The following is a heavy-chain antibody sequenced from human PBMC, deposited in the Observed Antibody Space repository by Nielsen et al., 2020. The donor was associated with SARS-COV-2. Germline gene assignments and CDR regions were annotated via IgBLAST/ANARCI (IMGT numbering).Heavy chain of an antibody. Sequence: GESLKISCAASGFTFSSYGMHWVRQAPGKGLEWVAVISYDGSNKYYADSVKGRFTISRDNSKNTLYLQMNSLRAEDTAVYYCANSHAYSSGWSPFDYWGQGTLVTVSS. CDR2: ISYDGSNK. CDR1: GFTFSSYG. J-gene: IGHJ4*02. CDR3: ANSHAYSSGWSPFDY. V-gene: IGHV3-30*18. D-gene: IGHD6-19*01.